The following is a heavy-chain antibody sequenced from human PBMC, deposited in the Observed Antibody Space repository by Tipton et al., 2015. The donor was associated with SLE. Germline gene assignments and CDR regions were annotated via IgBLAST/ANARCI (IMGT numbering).Heavy chain of an antibody. CDR2: IYYSGST. CDR3: AIYSGSYYGHWFDP. D-gene: IGHD1-26*01. V-gene: IGHV4-59*01. J-gene: IGHJ5*02. CDR1: GGSISSYY. Sequence: TLSLTYTVSGGSISSYYWSWIRQPPGKGLEWIGYIYYSGSTNYNPSLKSRVTISVDTSKNQFSLKLSSVTAADTAVYYCAIYSGSYYGHWFDPWGQGTLVTVSS.